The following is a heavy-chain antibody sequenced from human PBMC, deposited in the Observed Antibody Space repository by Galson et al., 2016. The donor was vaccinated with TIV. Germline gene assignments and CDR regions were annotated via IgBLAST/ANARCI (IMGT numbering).Heavy chain of an antibody. D-gene: IGHD3-22*01. CDR3: ARISGYYDSRGHYIPRSFDY. Sequence: PALVKPTQTLTRTCTFSGFSLNTDGMCVNWIRQPPGKALEWLARIDWDDDKSYSSSLKTRLTISKDTSKNQVVLKMTNMDPVDTATCYCARISGYYDSRGHYIPRSFDYWGQGILVTVSS. CDR2: IDWDDDK. V-gene: IGHV2-70*11. J-gene: IGHJ4*02. CDR1: GFSLNTDGMC.